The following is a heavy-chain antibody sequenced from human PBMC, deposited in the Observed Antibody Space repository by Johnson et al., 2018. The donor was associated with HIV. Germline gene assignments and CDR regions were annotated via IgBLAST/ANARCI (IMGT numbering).Heavy chain of an antibody. CDR2: INWNSGSI. V-gene: IGHV3-20*04. CDR3: ARDSSTTDVAFDI. D-gene: IGHD1-14*01. CDR1: GFTFDDYG. Sequence: VQLVESGGGVVRPGGSLRLSCAVSGFTFDDYGMSWVRQAPGKGLEWVSGINWNSGSIGYADSVKGRFTISRDNAKNSLYLQMNSLRGEDTAVYYCARDSSTTDVAFDIWGQGTMVTVSS. J-gene: IGHJ3*02.